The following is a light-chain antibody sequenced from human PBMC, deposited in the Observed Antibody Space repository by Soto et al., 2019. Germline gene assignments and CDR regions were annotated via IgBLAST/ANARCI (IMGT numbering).Light chain of an antibody. CDR3: RSVASSATLV. CDR1: SSDIGYHNR. V-gene: IGLV2-18*02. Sequence: QSALTQPPSVSGSPGQSVTISCTGTSSDIGYHNRVSWYQQPPGTAPKLMIYEVSTRHSGVPDRFSGSKSGNTASLTISGLQDEDEADYYCRSVASSATLVFGGGTKVTVL. J-gene: IGLJ3*02. CDR2: EVS.